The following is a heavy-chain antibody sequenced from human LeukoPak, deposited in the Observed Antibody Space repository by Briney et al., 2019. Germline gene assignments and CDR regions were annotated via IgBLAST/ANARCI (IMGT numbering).Heavy chain of an antibody. Sequence: SETLSLTCTVSGGSISSYYWSWIRQPAGKGLEWIGRIYTSGSTNYNPSLKSRVTMSVGTSKNQFSLKLSSVTAADTAVYYCARVTVAAAGIYYYYYMDVWGKGTTVTVSS. D-gene: IGHD6-13*01. CDR3: ARVTVAAAGIYYYYYMDV. CDR2: IYTSGST. V-gene: IGHV4-4*07. CDR1: GGSISSYY. J-gene: IGHJ6*03.